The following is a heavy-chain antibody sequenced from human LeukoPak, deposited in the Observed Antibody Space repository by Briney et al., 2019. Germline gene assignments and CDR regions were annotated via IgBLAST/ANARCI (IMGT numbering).Heavy chain of an antibody. CDR2: ISGSGGST. Sequence: GGSLRLSCAASGFTFSSYAMSWVRQAPGKGLEWVSAISGSGGSTYYADSVKGRFTISRDNSRNTVYMQMDSLRAEDTAIYFCAGDRNSDWYSPLDYWGQGTQVTVSP. CDR3: AGDRNSDWYSPLDY. J-gene: IGHJ4*02. V-gene: IGHV3-23*01. D-gene: IGHD6-19*01. CDR1: GFTFSSYA.